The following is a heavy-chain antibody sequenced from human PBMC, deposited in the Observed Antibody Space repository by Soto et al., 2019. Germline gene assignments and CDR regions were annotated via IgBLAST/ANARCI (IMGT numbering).Heavy chain of an antibody. V-gene: IGHV4-30-4*02. D-gene: IGHD3-10*01. J-gene: IGHJ3*02. CDR2: MHYSGTT. CDR3: ASKFGELLADAFDI. Sequence: PSDPLPLTCTASVGPISNCAYYWRWIRQHPGKGLEWIVYMHYSGTTHYNSSLKSRVTISVDTSKSHFSLKLSCVTAAVTSVYYCASKFGELLADAFDIWGQGT. CDR1: VGPISNCAYY.